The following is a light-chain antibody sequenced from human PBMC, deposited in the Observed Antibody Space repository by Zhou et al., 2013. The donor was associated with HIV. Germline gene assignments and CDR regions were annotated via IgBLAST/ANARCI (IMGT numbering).Light chain of an antibody. V-gene: IGKV3-15*01. CDR3: LQDSSYPRT. J-gene: IGKJ2*02. Sequence: EIVMTQSPTTLSVSLGDRVTLSCRASQSVSSDLAWYQHKPGQAPRLLIYTASTRATGIPARFTGSGSGTEFTLTISSLQPEDFATYYCLQDSSYPRTFGPGTKVEMK. CDR2: TAS. CDR1: QSVSSD.